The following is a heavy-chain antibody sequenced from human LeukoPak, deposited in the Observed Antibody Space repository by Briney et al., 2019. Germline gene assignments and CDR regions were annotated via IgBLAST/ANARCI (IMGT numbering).Heavy chain of an antibody. V-gene: IGHV4-59*01. CDR2: IYYSGST. J-gene: IGHJ4*02. CDR3: ARELWPDY. CDR1: GGSISSYY. D-gene: IGHD5-18*01. Sequence: PSETLSLTCTVSGGSISSYYRSWIRQPPRKGLEWIGYIYYSGSTNYNPSLKSRVTISVDTSKNQFSLKLSSVTAAGTAVYYCARELWPDYWGQGTLVTVSS.